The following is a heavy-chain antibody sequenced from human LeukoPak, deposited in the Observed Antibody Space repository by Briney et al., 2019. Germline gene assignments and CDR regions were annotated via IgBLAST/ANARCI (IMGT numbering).Heavy chain of an antibody. CDR1: GYTFTDYY. Sequence: GASVKVSCKASGYTFTDYYMHWVRQAPGQGLEWMGWINPNSGGTNYAQKFQGRVTMTRDMSTSTVYMELSSLRSEDTAVYYCARDMAGTYYYGSGSYSDYWGQGTLVTVSS. CDR2: INPNSGGT. J-gene: IGHJ4*02. CDR3: ARDMAGTYYYGSGSYSDY. V-gene: IGHV1-2*02. D-gene: IGHD3-10*01.